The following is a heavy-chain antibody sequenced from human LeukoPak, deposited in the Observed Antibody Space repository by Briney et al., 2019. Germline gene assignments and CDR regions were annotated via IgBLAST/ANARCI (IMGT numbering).Heavy chain of an antibody. D-gene: IGHD1-14*01. J-gene: IGHJ4*02. CDR1: GYAFSGDW. CDR3: ASFNPISLSDY. Sequence: GGSLRLSCKGSGYAFSGDWMHWGRQAPGEGLVWVLRINNDGSSAGYADSVTGRFTISRDNAKNTLFLQMSSLRAEDTAVYYCASFNPISLSDYWGQGTLVTVSS. CDR2: INNDGSSA. V-gene: IGHV3-74*01.